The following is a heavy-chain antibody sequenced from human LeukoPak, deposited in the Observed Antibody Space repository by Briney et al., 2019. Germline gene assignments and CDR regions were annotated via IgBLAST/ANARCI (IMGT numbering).Heavy chain of an antibody. CDR1: RVTFNSCS. V-gene: IGHV1-69*04. D-gene: IGHD3-22*01. J-gene: IGHJ2*01. CDR3: ARDFGVVVIGYFDL. CDR2: IIPILGIA. Sequence: SVKVSCKASRVTFNSCSISWVRQAPGQGLEWMGRIIPILGIANYAQKFQGRVTITADKSTSTAYMELSSLRSEDTAVYYCARDFGVVVIGYFDLWGRGTLVTVSS.